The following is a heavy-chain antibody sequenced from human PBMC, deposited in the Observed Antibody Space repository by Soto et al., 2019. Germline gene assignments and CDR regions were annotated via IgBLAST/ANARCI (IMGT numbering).Heavy chain of an antibody. Sequence: GGALRLSCVASGFNLSHPWMTWVRQAAGKGLEWVGRIKGKTDGGTADYAAPVKGRATISRDDSKNTVYLQMNSLKTENTAVYYCTTGIYYDILTGYHNVAYWGQGALVTVSS. D-gene: IGHD3-9*01. V-gene: IGHV3-15*01. CDR3: TTGIYYDILTGYHNVAY. J-gene: IGHJ4*02. CDR2: IKGKTDGGTA. CDR1: GFNLSHPW.